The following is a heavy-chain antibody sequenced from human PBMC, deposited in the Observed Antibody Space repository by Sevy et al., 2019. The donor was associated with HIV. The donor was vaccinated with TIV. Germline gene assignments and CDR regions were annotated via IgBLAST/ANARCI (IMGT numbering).Heavy chain of an antibody. J-gene: IGHJ4*02. V-gene: IGHV4-31*03. Sequence: SETLSLTCTVSGCSISSGGYYWSWIRQHPGKGLEWIGYIYYSGSTYYNPSLKSRVTISVDTSKNQFSLKLSSVTAADTAVDYWASVRGVERTSDYWGQGTLVTVSS. CDR3: ASVRGVERTSDY. D-gene: IGHD1-1*01. CDR2: IYYSGST. CDR1: GCSISSGGYY.